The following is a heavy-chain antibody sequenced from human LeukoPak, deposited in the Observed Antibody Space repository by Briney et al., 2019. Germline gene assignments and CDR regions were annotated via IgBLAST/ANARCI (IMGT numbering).Heavy chain of an antibody. CDR3: ARDYYDSSGYYFHD. CDR1: GFTFSSYG. J-gene: IGHJ1*01. Sequence: GRSLRLSCAVSGFTFSSYGMRWVRQAPGKGLEWVAVIWYDGSNKYYADSVKGRFTISRDNSKNTLYLQMNSLRAEDTAVYYCARDYYDSSGYYFHDWGQGTLVTVSS. D-gene: IGHD3-22*01. CDR2: IWYDGSNK. V-gene: IGHV3-33*01.